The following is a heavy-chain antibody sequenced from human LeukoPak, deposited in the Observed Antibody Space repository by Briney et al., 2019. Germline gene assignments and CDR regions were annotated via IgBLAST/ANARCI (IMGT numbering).Heavy chain of an antibody. Sequence: GGSLRLSCAASGFPFSASAMTWVRQAPGKGLEWVSHILSTGTTCYADSVRGRFTISRDNSKNTLYLLMTSLRADDTAVYYCATVKYDYGDPVGWFDPWGQGTLVTVSS. CDR1: GFPFSASA. J-gene: IGHJ5*02. D-gene: IGHD4-17*01. CDR2: ILSTGTT. CDR3: ATVKYDYGDPVGWFDP. V-gene: IGHV3-23*01.